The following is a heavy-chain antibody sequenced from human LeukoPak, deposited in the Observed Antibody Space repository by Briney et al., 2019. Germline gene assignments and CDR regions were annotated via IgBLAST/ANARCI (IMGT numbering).Heavy chain of an antibody. D-gene: IGHD1-26*01. CDR1: GFTFGSYS. V-gene: IGHV3-21*01. J-gene: IGHJ4*02. CDR2: ISSSGLYI. Sequence: PGGSLRLSCATSGFTFGSYSMNWVRQAPGKALEWVSSISSSGLYIYYADSVRGRFTISRDNAKSSLYLQMNSLRAEDTAVYYCASEQSGNYYRPFDSWGQGTLVTVSS. CDR3: ASEQSGNYYRPFDS.